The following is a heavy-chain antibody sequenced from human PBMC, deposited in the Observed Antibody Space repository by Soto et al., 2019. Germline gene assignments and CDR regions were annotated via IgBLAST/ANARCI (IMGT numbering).Heavy chain of an antibody. CDR1: GGTFSSYA. V-gene: IGHV1-69*13. CDR3: ARPGYYYDSSGYTLSPGDYYYGMDV. Sequence: ASVKVSCKASGGTFSSYAISWVRRAPGQGLEWMGGIIPIFGTANYAQKFQGRVTITADESTSTAYMELSSLRSEDTAVYYCARPGYYYDSSGYTLSPGDYYYGMDVWGQGTTVTVSS. D-gene: IGHD3-22*01. J-gene: IGHJ6*02. CDR2: IIPIFGTA.